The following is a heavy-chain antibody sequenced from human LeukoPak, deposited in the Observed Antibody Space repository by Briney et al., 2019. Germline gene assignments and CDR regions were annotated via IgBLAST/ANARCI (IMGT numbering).Heavy chain of an antibody. D-gene: IGHD3-10*01. CDR1: GFTFSSYA. V-gene: IGHV3-23*01. J-gene: IGHJ4*02. CDR2: ISGSGGST. Sequence: SGGSLRLSCAASGFTFSSYAMSWVRQAPGKGLEWVSAISGSGGSTYYADSVKGRFTISRDNSKNTLYLQMNSLRAEDTAVYYCANHGVFGXYYFXXXGQGTLVTVX. CDR3: ANHGVFGXYYFXX.